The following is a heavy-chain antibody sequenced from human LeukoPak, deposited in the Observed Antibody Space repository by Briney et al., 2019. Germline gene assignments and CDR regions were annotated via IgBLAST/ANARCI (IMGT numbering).Heavy chain of an antibody. J-gene: IGHJ3*02. CDR1: GFTFSSYS. D-gene: IGHD2-21*02. CDR3: ARDTPYCGGDCYSSDAFDI. V-gene: IGHV3-21*04. Sequence: GGSLRLSCAASGFTFSSYSMNWVRQAPGKGLEWVSSISSSSSYIYYADSVKGRFTISRDNAKNSLYLQMNSLRAEDTAVYYCARDTPYCGGDCYSSDAFDIWGQGTKVTVSS. CDR2: ISSSSSYI.